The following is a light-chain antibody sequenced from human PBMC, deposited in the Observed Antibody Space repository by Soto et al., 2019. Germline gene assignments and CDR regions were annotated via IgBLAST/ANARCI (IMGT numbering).Light chain of an antibody. CDR2: AIS. J-gene: IGKJ1*01. CDR3: QQSYSMPPWT. V-gene: IGKV1-39*01. Sequence: DIQMTQSPSSLSASVGDSVTISCRAGQTINTYLNWYQQKPRQAPKVLIFAISTLQPGVPSRFRVSGSGTEFSLTISSFQPEDAATYYGQQSYSMPPWTFGQGTKVQIK. CDR1: QTINTY.